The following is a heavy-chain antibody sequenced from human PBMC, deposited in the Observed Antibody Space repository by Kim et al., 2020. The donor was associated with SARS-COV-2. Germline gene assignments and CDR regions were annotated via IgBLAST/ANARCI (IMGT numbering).Heavy chain of an antibody. CDR2: IDADNGNT. CDR3: ARNEDY. CDR1: GYTFTDYG. Sequence: ASVKVSCKASGYTFTDYGFHWVRQAPGQRLEWMGWIDADNGNTKYSQKFQGRVTITRDTSATTAYMELSSLRSEDTAVYYCARNEDYWGQGTLVTVSS. J-gene: IGHJ4*02. V-gene: IGHV1-3*01.